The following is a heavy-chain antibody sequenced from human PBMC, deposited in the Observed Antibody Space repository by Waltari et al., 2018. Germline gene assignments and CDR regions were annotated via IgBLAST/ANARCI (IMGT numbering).Heavy chain of an antibody. V-gene: IGHV4-59*01. CDR1: GGSISSYY. D-gene: IGHD3-10*01. Sequence: QVHLQESGPGLVKPSETLSLTCTVSGGSISSYYWSWILQPPGKGLEWIGHVYHRGTTNSNPSLRSRVTMSLDASKSQFSLSLSSVTAADTAVYYCARLRNTWFGGIDFWGQGTLVTVSS. J-gene: IGHJ4*02. CDR2: VYHRGTT. CDR3: ARLRNTWFGGIDF.